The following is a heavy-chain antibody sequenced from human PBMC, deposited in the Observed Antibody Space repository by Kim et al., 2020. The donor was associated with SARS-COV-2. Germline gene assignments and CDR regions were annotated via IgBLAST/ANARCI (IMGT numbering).Heavy chain of an antibody. Sequence: GGSLRLSCAASGFTFSDYYMHWIRQAPGKGLEWVSYISSSSSYTNYADSVKGRFTISRDNAKNSLYLQMNSLRAEDTAVYYCARDPPEVPCDYWGQGTLVTVSS. V-gene: IGHV3-11*05. CDR1: GFTFSDYY. J-gene: IGHJ4*02. CDR3: ARDPPEVPCDY. CDR2: ISSSSSYT.